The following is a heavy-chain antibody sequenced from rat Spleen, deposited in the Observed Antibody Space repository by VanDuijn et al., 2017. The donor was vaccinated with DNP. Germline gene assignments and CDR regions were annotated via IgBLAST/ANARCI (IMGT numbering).Heavy chain of an antibody. CDR2: ISYDGSDI. D-gene: IGHD1-4*01. J-gene: IGHJ3*01. CDR1: GFTFSDHN. V-gene: IGHV5-7*01. Sequence: EVQLVESGGGLVQPGRSLKLSCAASGFTFSDHNMAWVRQAPKKGLEWVATISYDGSDIYYRDSVKGRFTMSRDNAKSTLYLQMDSLRSEDTATYYCASRPPPTRGPFDYWGRGTLVTVSS. CDR3: ASRPPPTRGPFDY.